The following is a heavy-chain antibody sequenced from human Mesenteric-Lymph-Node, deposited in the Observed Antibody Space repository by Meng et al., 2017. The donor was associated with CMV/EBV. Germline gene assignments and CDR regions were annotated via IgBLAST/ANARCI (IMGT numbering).Heavy chain of an antibody. CDR3: ARDGDYGANTFDS. J-gene: IGHJ4*02. CDR1: GFTFSTYA. V-gene: IGHV3-30*04. D-gene: IGHD4/OR15-4a*01. CDR2: ISYDGSIK. Sequence: GVSLRLSCAASGFTFSTYAMHWVRQAPGKGLEWVATISYDGSIKYYVDSVKGRFTISRDNSKNILYLQMNRLRPEDTAAHYCARDGDYGANTFDSWGQGTLVTVSS.